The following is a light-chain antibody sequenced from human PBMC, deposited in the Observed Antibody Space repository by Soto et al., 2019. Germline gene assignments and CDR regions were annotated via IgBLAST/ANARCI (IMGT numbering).Light chain of an antibody. CDR2: TAS. CDR1: QIMRRN. CDR3: QQSFSTPYT. Sequence: DIQMTQSPTSMSASVGYRVTITFRASQIMRRNLNWYQHKPGKAANLLIYTASTLKSGVPSRFSGSGSGTDFTLNISSLQPEDFATYYWQQSFSTPYTCGQGTKLEIK. V-gene: IGKV1-39*01. J-gene: IGKJ2*01.